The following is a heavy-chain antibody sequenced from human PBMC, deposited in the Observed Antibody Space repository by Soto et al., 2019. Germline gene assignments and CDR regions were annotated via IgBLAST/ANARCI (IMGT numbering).Heavy chain of an antibody. J-gene: IGHJ4*02. D-gene: IGHD2-15*01. CDR1: GDSISSYY. CDR3: AAESRWQLDY. V-gene: IGHV4-59*01. CDR2: IYYSGST. Sequence: SETLSLTCTVSGDSISSYYWSWIRQPPGKGLEWIGYIYYSGSTSYNPSLKSRVTISVDTSRTRFSLKLSSVTAADTALYYCAAESRWQLDYWGQGTLVTVSS.